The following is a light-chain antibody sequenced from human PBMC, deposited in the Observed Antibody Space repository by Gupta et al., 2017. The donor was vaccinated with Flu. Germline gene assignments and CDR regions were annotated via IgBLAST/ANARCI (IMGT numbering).Light chain of an antibody. CDR1: DRILHNTGKTH. CDR2: EVS. Sequence: GQHASISYKTSDRILHNTGKTHLSWFLQRPGQPPQLLIFEVSKRISGVPHRFSGSGSGNDFTLNISRVEADDIGIYYCMQSVQLHPVFGQGT. V-gene: IGKV2D-29*01. CDR3: MQSVQLHPV. J-gene: IGKJ2*01.